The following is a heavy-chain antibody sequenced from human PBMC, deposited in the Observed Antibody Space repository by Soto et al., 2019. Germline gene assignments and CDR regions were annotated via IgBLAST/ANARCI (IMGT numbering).Heavy chain of an antibody. CDR1: GGIFSSNA. D-gene: IGHD5-18*01. CDR3: ATGGRGYSSAPRFYFDY. CDR2: ILPIFGTT. V-gene: IGHV1-69*01. Sequence: QVQLVQSGAEVKKPGSSVKVSCQASGGIFSSNAISWERQAPGQGLEWMGGILPIFGTTNYAQNFQGRATITADESTSTAYMELSSLKSEDTALYYCATGGRGYSSAPRFYFDYWGQGTLVTVSS. J-gene: IGHJ4*02.